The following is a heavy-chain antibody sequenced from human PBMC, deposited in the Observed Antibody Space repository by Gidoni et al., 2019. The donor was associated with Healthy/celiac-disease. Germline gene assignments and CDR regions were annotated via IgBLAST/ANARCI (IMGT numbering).Heavy chain of an antibody. CDR2: ISSSSSYI. Sequence: EVQLVESGGGLVKPGGSLRLSCAASGFTFSSYSMNWVRQAPGKGLEWVSSISSSSSYIYYADSVKGRFTISRDNAKNSLYLQMNSLRAEDTAVYYCARDPYYYDSSGYYPERDHYWGQGTLVTVSS. V-gene: IGHV3-21*01. CDR1: GFTFSSYS. CDR3: ARDPYYYDSSGYYPERDHY. D-gene: IGHD3-22*01. J-gene: IGHJ4*02.